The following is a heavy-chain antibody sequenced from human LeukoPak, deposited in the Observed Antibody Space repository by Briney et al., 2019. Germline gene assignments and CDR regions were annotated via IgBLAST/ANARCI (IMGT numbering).Heavy chain of an antibody. CDR2: ISSSGYTI. V-gene: IGHV3-11*01. J-gene: IGHJ4*02. CDR3: ARKEYSSSWYAIDY. Sequence: GGSLRLSCAASGFTFSDYYMSWIRQAPGKGLEGLSYISSSGYTIYYADSVKGRFTISRDNAKNSLYLQMNSLRAEDAAVYYCARKEYSSSWYAIDYWGQGTLVTVSS. CDR1: GFTFSDYY. D-gene: IGHD6-13*01.